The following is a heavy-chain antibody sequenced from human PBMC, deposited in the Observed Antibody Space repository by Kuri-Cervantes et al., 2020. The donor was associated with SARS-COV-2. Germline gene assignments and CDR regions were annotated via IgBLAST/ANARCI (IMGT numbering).Heavy chain of an antibody. V-gene: IGHV1-2*02. CDR1: GYTFTGYY. Sequence: ASVKVSCKASGYTFTGYYMHWVRQAPGQGLEWMGWINPNSGGTNYAQKFQGRVTMTRDTSISTAYMELSSLRSEDTAVYYCARSANYGSGSYYMSYGMDVWGQGTTVTVSS. J-gene: IGHJ6*02. D-gene: IGHD3-10*01. CDR2: INPNSGGT. CDR3: ARSANYGSGSYYMSYGMDV.